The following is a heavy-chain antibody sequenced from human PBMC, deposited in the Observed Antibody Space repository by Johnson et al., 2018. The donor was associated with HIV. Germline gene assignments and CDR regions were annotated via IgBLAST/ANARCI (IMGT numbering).Heavy chain of an antibody. Sequence: QVQLVESGGGVVQPGRSLRLSCAASGFTFSSYAMHWVRQAPGKGLEWVAVISYDGSNQYYADSVKGRFTISRDNSKNTLYLQMNSLRTEDTAVYYFARERVGDAFDIWGQGTMVTVSS. J-gene: IGHJ3*02. D-gene: IGHD1-26*01. CDR2: ISYDGSNQ. CDR1: GFTFSSYA. V-gene: IGHV3-30*04. CDR3: ARERVGDAFDI.